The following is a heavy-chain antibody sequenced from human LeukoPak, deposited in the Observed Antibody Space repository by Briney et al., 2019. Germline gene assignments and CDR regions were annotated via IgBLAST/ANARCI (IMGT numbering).Heavy chain of an antibody. CDR3: ARDHFGSYDTYYFDY. Sequence: PGRSLRLSCAASGFTFSSYAMHWVRQAPGKGLEWVAVISYDGSNKYYADSVKGRFTISRDNSKNTLYLQMNSLRAEDTAVYYCARDHFGSYDTYYFDYWGQGTLVTVSS. CDR1: GFTFSSYA. CDR2: ISYDGSNK. V-gene: IGHV3-30-3*01. J-gene: IGHJ4*02. D-gene: IGHD1-26*01.